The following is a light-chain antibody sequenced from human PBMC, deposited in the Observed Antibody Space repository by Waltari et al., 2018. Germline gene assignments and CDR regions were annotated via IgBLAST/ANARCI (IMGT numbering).Light chain of an antibody. J-gene: IGLJ2*01. Sequence: SSELTQDPAVSVAIGQTVRITCQGDSLRSYYASWYQQRPGQAPILVMYDKNNRPSGVPDRFSGSSSDNTASLTITGAQAEDEASYYCHSRDASGVGGSFGGGTKLTVL. CDR1: SLRSYY. CDR2: DKN. CDR3: HSRDASGVGGS. V-gene: IGLV3-19*01.